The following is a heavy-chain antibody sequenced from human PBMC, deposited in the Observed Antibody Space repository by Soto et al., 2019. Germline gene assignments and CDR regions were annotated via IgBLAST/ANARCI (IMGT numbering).Heavy chain of an antibody. Sequence: GGSLRLSCAASGFTFSSYSMNWVRQAPGKGLEWVSSISSSSSYIYYADSVKGRFTISRDNAKNSLYLQMNSLRAEDTAVYYCARDPPDTAYGMGVWGQGTTVTVSS. J-gene: IGHJ6*02. CDR2: ISSSSSYI. CDR3: ARDPPDTAYGMGV. D-gene: IGHD5-18*01. CDR1: GFTFSSYS. V-gene: IGHV3-21*01.